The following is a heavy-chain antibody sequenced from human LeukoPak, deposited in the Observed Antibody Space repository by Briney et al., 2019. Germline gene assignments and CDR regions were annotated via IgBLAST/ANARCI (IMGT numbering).Heavy chain of an antibody. Sequence: GGSLRLSCAASGFTFSSYEMNWVRQAPGKGLEWVSYISSSGSTIYYADSVKGRFTISRDNAKNSLYLQMNSLRAEDTAVYYCARDYYDSSGYYYLDYWGQGTLVTVSS. D-gene: IGHD3-22*01. CDR3: ARDYYDSSGYYYLDY. J-gene: IGHJ4*02. V-gene: IGHV3-48*03. CDR2: ISSSGSTI. CDR1: GFTFSSYE.